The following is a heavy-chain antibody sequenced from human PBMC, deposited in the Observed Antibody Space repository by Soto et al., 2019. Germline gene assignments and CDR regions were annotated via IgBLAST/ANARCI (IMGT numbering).Heavy chain of an antibody. CDR3: ASRETRSGYDYYYYGMDV. J-gene: IGHJ6*02. CDR2: IIPIFGTA. D-gene: IGHD5-12*01. Sequence: SVKVSCKASGGTFSSYAISWVRHAPGQGLEWMGGIIPIFGTANYAQKFQGRVTITADKSTSTAYMELSSLRSEDTAVYYCASRETRSGYDYYYYGMDVWGRRTTVTVCS. CDR1: GGTFSSYA. V-gene: IGHV1-69*06.